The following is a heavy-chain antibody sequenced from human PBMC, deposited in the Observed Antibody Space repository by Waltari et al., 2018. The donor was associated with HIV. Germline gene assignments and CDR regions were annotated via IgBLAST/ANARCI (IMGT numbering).Heavy chain of an antibody. Sequence: EAQLVESGGGLVQPGVSLRLSCAASGFPFSSYSMSWVRQAPGKGLEWVSYISRSGTSIHYADSVKGRFTTSRDIAKNSLFLQMHSLRDEDTAVYYCSRDPLEVVSAARWGQGTLVTVSS. D-gene: IGHD2-15*01. CDR1: GFPFSSYS. J-gene: IGHJ4*02. CDR3: SRDPLEVVSAAR. CDR2: ISRSGTSI. V-gene: IGHV3-48*02.